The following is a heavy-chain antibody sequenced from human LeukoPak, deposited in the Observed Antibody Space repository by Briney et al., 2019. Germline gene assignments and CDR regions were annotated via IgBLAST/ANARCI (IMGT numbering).Heavy chain of an antibody. J-gene: IGHJ3*02. V-gene: IGHV3-48*04. D-gene: IGHD3-22*01. CDR1: GFTFSSYS. CDR2: ISTSSRTM. Sequence: GGSLRLSCAASGFTFSSYSMNWVRQAPGKGLEWVSYISTSSRTMYYADSVKGRVTIYRDNAKSSLYLQMNSLRAEDTAVYYCARPGNYYDSSGYWVAFDIWGQGTMVTVSS. CDR3: ARPGNYYDSSGYWVAFDI.